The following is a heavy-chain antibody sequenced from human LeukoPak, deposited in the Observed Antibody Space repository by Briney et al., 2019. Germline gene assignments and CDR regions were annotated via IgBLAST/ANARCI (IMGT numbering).Heavy chain of an antibody. Sequence: SSETLSLTCTVSGGSISSGDYYWSWIRQPPGKGLEWIGYIYYSGSTYYNPSLKSRVTISVDTSKNQFSLKLSSVTAADTAVYYCARERYYYDSSGYYGINWFDPWGQGTLVTVSS. V-gene: IGHV4-30-4*01. CDR1: GGSISSGDYY. CDR3: ARERYYYDSSGYYGINWFDP. J-gene: IGHJ5*02. D-gene: IGHD3-22*01. CDR2: IYYSGST.